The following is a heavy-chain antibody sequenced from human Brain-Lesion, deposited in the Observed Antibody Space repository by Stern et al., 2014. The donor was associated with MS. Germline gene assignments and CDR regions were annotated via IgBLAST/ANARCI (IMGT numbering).Heavy chain of an antibody. CDR1: GFIFSASG. Sequence: VQLVESGGGLVQPGGSLKLSCAASGFIFSASGIHWVRQASGKGLEWVGRIRGKGNNYATDYAASVKGRFTISRDDSRNTAYLQMGSLMTEDTAIYYCTRQGPAPVDDFDYWGQGTLVTVSS. V-gene: IGHV3-73*01. J-gene: IGHJ4*02. CDR2: IRGKGNNYAT. CDR3: TRQGPAPVDDFDY.